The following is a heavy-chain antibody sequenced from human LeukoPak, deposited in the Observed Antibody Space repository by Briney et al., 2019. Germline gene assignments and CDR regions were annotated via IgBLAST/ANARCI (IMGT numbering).Heavy chain of an antibody. V-gene: IGHV3-30*04. D-gene: IGHD2-15*01. CDR1: GFTFSSYA. J-gene: IGHJ3*02. CDR3: ARDCGGSCHDAFDI. CDR2: ISYDGSNK. Sequence: PGGSLRLSCAASGFTFSSYAMHWVRQAPGKGLEWVAVISYDGSNKYYADSVKGRSTISRDNSKNTLYLQMNSLRAEDTAVYYCARDCGGSCHDAFDIWGQGTMVTVSS.